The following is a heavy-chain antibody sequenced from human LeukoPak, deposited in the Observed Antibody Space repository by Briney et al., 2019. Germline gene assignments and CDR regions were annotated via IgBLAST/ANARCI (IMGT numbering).Heavy chain of an antibody. CDR3: AKFDGSRSYPDY. Sequence: QPGRSLRLSCAASGFTFSSYGMHWVRQAPGKGLEWVAVISYDGSNKYYAYCVRGRFIISSESCKNTLYMQMNSLTADDTAVYYFAKFDGSRSYPDYWGQGTLVTVSS. V-gene: IGHV3-30*18. D-gene: IGHD3-10*01. CDR1: GFTFSSYG. CDR2: ISYDGSNK. J-gene: IGHJ4*02.